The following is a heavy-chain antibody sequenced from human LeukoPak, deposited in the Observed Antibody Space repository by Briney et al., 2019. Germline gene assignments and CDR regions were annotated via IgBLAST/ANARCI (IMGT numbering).Heavy chain of an antibody. V-gene: IGHV4-39*01. CDR1: GGSISSSSYY. CDR3: ARHVRGTTRNYYFDY. D-gene: IGHD1-1*01. Sequence: SETLSLTCTVSGGSISSSSYYWGWIRQPPGKGLEWIGSICYSGSTYYNPSLKSRVTISVDTSKNQFSLKLSSVTAADTAVYYCARHVRGTTRNYYFDYWGQGTLVTVSS. J-gene: IGHJ4*02. CDR2: ICYSGST.